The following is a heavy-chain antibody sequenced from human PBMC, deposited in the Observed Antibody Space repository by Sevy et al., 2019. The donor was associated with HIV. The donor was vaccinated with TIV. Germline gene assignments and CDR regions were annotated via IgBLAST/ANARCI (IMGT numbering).Heavy chain of an antibody. V-gene: IGHV4-34*01. CDR2: IHHSGST. CDR1: GGSFSGYY. J-gene: IGHJ4*02. Sequence: SETLSLTCAVYGGSFSGYYWSWIRQPPGKGLEWIGEIHHSGSTNYNPSPKSRVTISVDRSKNQFSLKLTSVTAADTAVYYCARWFKGAPFDYWGQGTLVTVSS. CDR3: ARWFKGAPFDY. D-gene: IGHD1-26*01.